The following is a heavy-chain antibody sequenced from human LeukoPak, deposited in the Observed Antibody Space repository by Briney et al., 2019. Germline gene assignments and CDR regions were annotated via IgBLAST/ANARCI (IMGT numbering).Heavy chain of an antibody. CDR2: IYYSGST. Sequence: SETLSLTCTVSGGSISSYYWSWIRQPPGKGLEWIGYIYYSGSTNYNPSPKSRVTISVDTSKNQFSLKLSSVTAADTAVYYCAREAAAQYYFDYWGQGTLVTVPS. CDR3: AREAAAQYYFDY. CDR1: GGSISSYY. J-gene: IGHJ4*02. V-gene: IGHV4-59*12. D-gene: IGHD6-13*01.